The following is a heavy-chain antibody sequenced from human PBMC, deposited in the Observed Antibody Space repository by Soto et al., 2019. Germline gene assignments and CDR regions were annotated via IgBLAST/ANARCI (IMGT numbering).Heavy chain of an antibody. CDR2: TNAGNGNT. V-gene: IGHV1-3*01. CDR1: GYTFTNYA. J-gene: IGHJ6*02. Sequence: QVQLVQSGAEVKKPGASVKVSCKASGYTFTNYAIHWVRQAPGQSLEWMGWTNAGNGNTKYSQKFQGRVTITRDTSASTAYMELSSLRSEDTAVYYCARDSGGMDVWGQGTTVTVSS. CDR3: ARDSGGMDV.